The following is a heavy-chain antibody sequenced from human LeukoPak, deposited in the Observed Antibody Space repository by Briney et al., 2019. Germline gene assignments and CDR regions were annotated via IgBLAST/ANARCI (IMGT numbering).Heavy chain of an antibody. CDR3: ARGRSSWYGPDNWFDP. J-gene: IGHJ5*02. CDR2: ISAYNGNT. V-gene: IGHV1-18*01. Sequence: ASVKLSCKASGYTFTSYGISWVRQAPGQGLEWMGWISAYNGNTNYAQKLQGRVTMTTDTSTSTAYMELRSLRSDDTAVYYCARGRSSWYGPDNWFDPWGQGTLVTVSS. D-gene: IGHD6-13*01. CDR1: GYTFTSYG.